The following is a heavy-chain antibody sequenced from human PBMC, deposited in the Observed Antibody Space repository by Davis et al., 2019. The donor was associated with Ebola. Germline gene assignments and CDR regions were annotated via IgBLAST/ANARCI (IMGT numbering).Heavy chain of an antibody. Sequence: GESLKISCAAPGFTFSSYSMNWVRQAPGQGLEWVSSISGGSAYIHYAGSLKGRFTISRDNARNSLYLQMNSLRVEDTAVYYCVRDAGVATETDAFNIWGQGTMVTVSS. CDR1: GFTFSSYS. J-gene: IGHJ3*02. CDR2: ISGGSAYI. D-gene: IGHD1-1*01. V-gene: IGHV3-21*01. CDR3: VRDAGVATETDAFNI.